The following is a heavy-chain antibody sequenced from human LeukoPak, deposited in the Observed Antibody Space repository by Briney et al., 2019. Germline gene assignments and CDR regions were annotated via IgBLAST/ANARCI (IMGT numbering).Heavy chain of an antibody. CDR1: GFTFSSYA. V-gene: IGHV3-30-3*01. CDR3: ARVRLRYCSSTSCYTLSGMDV. CDR2: ISYDGSNK. Sequence: GSLRLSCAASGFTFSSYAMHWVRQAPGKGLEWVAVISYDGSNKYYADSVKGRFTISRDNSKNTLYLQMNSLRAEDTAVYYCARVRLRYCSSTSCYTLSGMDVWGQGTTVTASS. J-gene: IGHJ6*02. D-gene: IGHD2-2*02.